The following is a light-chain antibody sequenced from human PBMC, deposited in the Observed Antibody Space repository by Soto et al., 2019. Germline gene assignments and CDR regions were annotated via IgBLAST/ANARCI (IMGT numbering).Light chain of an antibody. CDR2: DVT. CDR1: SSDVGGYNY. Sequence: QSVLAQPTSVSGSPGQSIAISCTGTSSDVGGYNYVSWYQQHPGKAPKLVIYDVTKRPSGVPDRFSGSRSGNTASLTVSGLRAEDEADYYCTSYAGSNSLVFGGGTKVTVL. J-gene: IGLJ2*01. CDR3: TSYAGSNSLV. V-gene: IGLV2-8*01.